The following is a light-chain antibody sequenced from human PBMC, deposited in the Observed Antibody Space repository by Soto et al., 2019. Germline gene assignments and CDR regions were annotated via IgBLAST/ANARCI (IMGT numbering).Light chain of an antibody. CDR3: QQHYTYSWT. CDR2: DAS. J-gene: IGKJ1*01. CDR1: QSVSDY. V-gene: IGKV1-5*01. Sequence: DIPMTQSPSTLSASLGERVTISCRASQSVSDYLAWYQQKPGEAPKLLIYDASTLESGVPSRFSGSGSETQCTLTISSLQPEDFATYYCQQHYTYSWTFGQGTKVDIK.